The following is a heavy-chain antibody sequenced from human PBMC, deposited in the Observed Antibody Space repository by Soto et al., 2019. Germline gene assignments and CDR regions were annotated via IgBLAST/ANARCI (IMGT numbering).Heavy chain of an antibody. D-gene: IGHD3-9*01. Sequence: PSEPLSLTCTVSGGSISSSSYYWGWIRQPPGKGLEWIGSIYYSGSTYYNPSLKSRVTLSVDTSKNHFSLKLSSVTAADTAVYYCARRNFDWLLRGGAFDIWGQGTMVTVSS. CDR3: ARRNFDWLLRGGAFDI. V-gene: IGHV4-39*01. CDR1: GGSISSSSYY. J-gene: IGHJ3*02. CDR2: IYYSGST.